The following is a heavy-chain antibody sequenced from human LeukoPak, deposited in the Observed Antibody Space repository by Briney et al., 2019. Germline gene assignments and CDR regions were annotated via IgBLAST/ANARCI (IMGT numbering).Heavy chain of an antibody. Sequence: SETLSLTCTVSGGSISSYYWSWIRQPPRKGLEWIGYIYYSGSTNYNPSLKSRVTISVDTSKNQFSLKLGSVTAADTAVYYCARIFSSWSIYFDYWGQGTLVTVSS. CDR2: IYYSGST. D-gene: IGHD6-13*01. V-gene: IGHV4-59*01. CDR3: ARIFSSWSIYFDY. CDR1: GGSISSYY. J-gene: IGHJ4*02.